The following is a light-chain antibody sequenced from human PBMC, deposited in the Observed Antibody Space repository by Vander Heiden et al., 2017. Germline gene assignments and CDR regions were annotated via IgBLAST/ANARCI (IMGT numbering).Light chain of an antibody. J-gene: IGKJ1*01. V-gene: IGKV1-39*01. Sequence: DIQMTQSPSSLSASVGDRVTITCRASQSVRKYLNWYQQKTGKAPQLLIYAASTLQSGVPSRFSGSGSGTDFTLTISSLQPEDFATYYCQQSYSNLSWTFGQGTKVEIK. CDR2: AAS. CDR3: QQSYSNLSWT. CDR1: QSVRKY.